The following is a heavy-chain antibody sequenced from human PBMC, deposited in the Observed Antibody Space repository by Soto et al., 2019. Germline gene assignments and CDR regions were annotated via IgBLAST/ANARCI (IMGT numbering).Heavy chain of an antibody. J-gene: IGHJ4*02. D-gene: IGHD3-22*01. CDR2: ISYDGRNK. Sequence: GGAPRLSCAASVFTLSNYSMHWGPRAPGKGLEWVAVISYDGRNKYYADAVKGRFTISRDNSKNTLYLQMNSLRAEDTAVYYCARDMMNYYDSLGYWGQGTLVTVSS. V-gene: IGHV3-30*04. CDR3: ARDMMNYYDSLGY. CDR1: VFTLSNYS.